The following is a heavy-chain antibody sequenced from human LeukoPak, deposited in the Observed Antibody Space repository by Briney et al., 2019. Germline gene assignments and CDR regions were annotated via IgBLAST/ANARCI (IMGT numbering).Heavy chain of an antibody. D-gene: IGHD3-10*01. CDR2: INHSGSP. J-gene: IGHJ3*02. V-gene: IGHV4-39*07. Sequence: SETLSLTCTVSGGSITNNNYYWSWIRQPPGKGLEWIGEINHSGSPNYNPSLKSRVTISIDTSKNQFSLKLSPVTAADTAVYYCARDLSDYYGSGSYRPIDAFDIWGQGTMVTVSS. CDR3: ARDLSDYYGSGSYRPIDAFDI. CDR1: GGSITNNNYY.